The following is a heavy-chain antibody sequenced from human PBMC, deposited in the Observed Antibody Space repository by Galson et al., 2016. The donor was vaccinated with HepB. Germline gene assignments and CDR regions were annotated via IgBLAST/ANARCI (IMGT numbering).Heavy chain of an antibody. D-gene: IGHD7-27*01. J-gene: IGHJ4*02. CDR2: IYSGGST. V-gene: IGHV3-66*02. CDR1: GFSVSSNY. CDR3: ARDWGQVSLDY. Sequence: SLRLSCAASGFSVSSNYMSWVRQAPGKGLEWVSIIYSGGSTYHAHSVKGRFTISRDNSKNTLYFQMNSLRVEDTAVDYCARDWGQVSLDYLGQGILVTVSS.